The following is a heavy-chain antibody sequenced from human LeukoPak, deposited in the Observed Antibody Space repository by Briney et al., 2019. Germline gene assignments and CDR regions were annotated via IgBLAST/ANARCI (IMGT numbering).Heavy chain of an antibody. D-gene: IGHD4-17*01. J-gene: IGHJ4*02. CDR1: GGSFSGYY. V-gene: IGHV4-34*01. CDR2: INHSGST. Sequence: SETLSLTCAVYGGSFSGYYWSWIRQPPGKGLEWIGEINHSGSTNYNPSLKSRVTISVDTSKNQFSLKLSSVTAADTAVYYCARALFTVTSRRGPNPGYWGQGTLVTVSS. CDR3: ARALFTVTSRRGPNPGY.